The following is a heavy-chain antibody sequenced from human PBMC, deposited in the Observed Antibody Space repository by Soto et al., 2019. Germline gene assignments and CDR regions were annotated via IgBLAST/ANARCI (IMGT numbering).Heavy chain of an antibody. V-gene: IGHV3-30*18. D-gene: IGHD6-13*01. CDR1: GFTFSSYG. CDR3: AKDREPQLANYYYYGMDV. Sequence: QVQLVESGGGVVQPGRSLRLSCAASGFTFSSYGMHWVRQAPGKGLEWVAVISYDGSNKYYADSVKGRFTISRDNSKNTLYLQMNSLRAEDTAVDYCAKDREPQLANYYYYGMDVWGQGTTVTVSS. J-gene: IGHJ6*02. CDR2: ISYDGSNK.